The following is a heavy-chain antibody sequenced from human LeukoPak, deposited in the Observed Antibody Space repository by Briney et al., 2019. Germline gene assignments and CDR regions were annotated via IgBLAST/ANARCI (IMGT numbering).Heavy chain of an antibody. CDR3: ASQYASSRIFDD. CDR2: ISSSSTYI. D-gene: IGHD6-13*01. CDR1: GFTFSSYS. Sequence: GGSLRLSCAASGFTFSSYSMNWVRQAPGKGLEWVSSISSSSTYIYYADSVKGRFTVSRDNAKNSLYLQMNSLRAEDTAVYFCASQYASSRIFDDWGQGTLVTVSS. J-gene: IGHJ4*02. V-gene: IGHV3-21*01.